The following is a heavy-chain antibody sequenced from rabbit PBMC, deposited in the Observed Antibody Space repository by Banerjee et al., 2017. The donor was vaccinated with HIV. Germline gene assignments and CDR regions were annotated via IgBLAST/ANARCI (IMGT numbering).Heavy chain of an antibody. Sequence: QSLEESGGGLVKPEASLTLTCTASGFSFSSSYYMCWVRQAPGKGLEWIGCIYTGSSDYTYYASWAKGRFTISKPSSTTVTLQMTSLTAADTATYFCARDLAGVIGWNFNLWGQGTLVTVS. V-gene: IGHV1S40*01. CDR1: GFSFSSSYY. J-gene: IGHJ4*01. D-gene: IGHD4-1*01. CDR3: ARDLAGVIGWNFNL. CDR2: IYTGSSDYT.